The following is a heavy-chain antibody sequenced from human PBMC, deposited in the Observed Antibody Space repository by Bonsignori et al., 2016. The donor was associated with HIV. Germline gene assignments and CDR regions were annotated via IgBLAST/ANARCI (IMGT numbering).Heavy chain of an antibody. CDR2: VYFTGTT. J-gene: IGHJ5*02. CDR3: AREDNDGSYFIDA. D-gene: IGHD3-10*01. Sequence: QLQLQESGPGLVKPSETLSLTCTVSGASVSSGNYFWGWVRQPPGKGLEWIGNVYFTGTTYYNPSLNSRVTISVDTSTNEFSLKVNFVTAADTATYYCAREDNDGSYFIDAWGQGTPGHRLL. V-gene: IGHV4-39*07. CDR1: GASVSSGNYF.